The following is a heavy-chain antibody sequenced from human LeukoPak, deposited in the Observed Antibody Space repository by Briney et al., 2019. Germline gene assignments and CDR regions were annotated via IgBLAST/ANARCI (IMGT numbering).Heavy chain of an antibody. CDR2: INWNGGST. CDR3: ARDRSMTHFDY. V-gene: IGHV3-20*04. Sequence: GGSLRLSCAASGFTFDDYGMSWLRKAPGKGLEWVSGINWNGGSTGYADSVKGRFTISRDNAKNSLYLQMNSLRAEDTALYYCARDRSMTHFDYWGQGTLVTVSS. CDR1: GFTFDDYG. J-gene: IGHJ4*02.